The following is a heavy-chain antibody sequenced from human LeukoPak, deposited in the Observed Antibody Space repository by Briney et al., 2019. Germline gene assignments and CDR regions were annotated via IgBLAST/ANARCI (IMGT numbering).Heavy chain of an antibody. Sequence: GGSLRLSCAASGFTVSNNYMSWVRQAPGKGLEWVSVIYSGGDTYYADSVKGRFTVSRDNSKNTLYLQMNSLRAEDTAVYCCAREGYNSAFDIWGQGTMVTVSS. CDR3: AREGYNSAFDI. CDR1: GFTVSNNY. D-gene: IGHD5-24*01. CDR2: IYSGGDT. V-gene: IGHV3-53*01. J-gene: IGHJ3*02.